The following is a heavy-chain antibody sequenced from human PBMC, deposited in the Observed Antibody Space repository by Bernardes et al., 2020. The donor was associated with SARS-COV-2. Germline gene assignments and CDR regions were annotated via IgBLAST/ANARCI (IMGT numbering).Heavy chain of an antibody. V-gene: IGHV5-51*01. CDR1: GYTFTNHW. D-gene: IGHD5-18*01. CDR3: VTPKYTYGWGPLDC. Sequence: GESLKISCKASGYTFTNHWIAWVRQMPGKGLEWMGIIYPGDSDTRYSPSFQGQVTISADKSITTAYLQWSSLKASDTAIYYCVTPKYTYGWGPLDCWGQGTLVTGSA. J-gene: IGHJ4*02. CDR2: IYPGDSDT.